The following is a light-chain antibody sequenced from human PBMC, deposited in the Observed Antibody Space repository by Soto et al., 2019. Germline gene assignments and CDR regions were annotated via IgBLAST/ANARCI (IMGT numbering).Light chain of an antibody. CDR2: SAS. J-gene: IGKJ3*01. Sequence: DIQMTQSPSSLSASVGDRVTIACRASESIRDMLNWYQQKPGKAPMLLLSSASILQSGVPSRFSGSVSWTDFSLTISGLQPEDFATYFCQQSYSSPTFGPGTKVDLK. V-gene: IGKV1-39*01. CDR3: QQSYSSPT. CDR1: ESIRDM.